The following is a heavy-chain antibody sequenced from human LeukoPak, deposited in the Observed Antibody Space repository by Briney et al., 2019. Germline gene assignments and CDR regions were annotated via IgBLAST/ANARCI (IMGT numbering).Heavy chain of an antibody. CDR3: ARVRGSYFPVFDY. J-gene: IGHJ4*02. Sequence: QPGGSLRLSCAASGFTSSSYDMNWVRQAPGKGLEWISYISGSGSRIYYADSVKGRFTISRDNAKNSLYLQMNSLRAEDTAVYYCARVRGSYFPVFDYWGQGTLVTVSS. V-gene: IGHV3-48*03. CDR1: GFTSSSYD. D-gene: IGHD1-26*01. CDR2: ISGSGSRI.